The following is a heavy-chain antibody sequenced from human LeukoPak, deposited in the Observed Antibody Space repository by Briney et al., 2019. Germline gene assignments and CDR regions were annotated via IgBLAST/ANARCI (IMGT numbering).Heavy chain of an antibody. CDR2: ISAYNGNT. Sequence: ASVKVSCKASGYTFTNYGISWVRQAPGQGLEWMGWISAYNGNTNNAQKLQGRVTMTTDTSTSTAYMELRSLRSDDTAVYYCARKVDYDSSGYAPYYYYMDVWGKGTTVTISS. CDR3: ARKVDYDSSGYAPYYYYMDV. J-gene: IGHJ6*03. V-gene: IGHV1-18*01. D-gene: IGHD3-22*01. CDR1: GYTFTNYG.